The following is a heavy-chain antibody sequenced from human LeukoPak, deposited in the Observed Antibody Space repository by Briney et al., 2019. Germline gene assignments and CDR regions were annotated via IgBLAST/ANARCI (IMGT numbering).Heavy chain of an antibody. CDR1: GFTFSSYA. CDR3: ARDLSYISRSSTSCQY. J-gene: IGHJ4*02. V-gene: IGHV3-48*04. Sequence: GGSLRLSCAASGFTFSSYAMSWVRQAPGKGLEWVSYISSSGSTIYYADSVKGRFTIYRDNAKNSLYLQMNSLRAEDTAVYYCARDLSYISRSSTSCQYWGQGTLVTVSS. CDR2: ISSSGSTI. D-gene: IGHD2-2*01.